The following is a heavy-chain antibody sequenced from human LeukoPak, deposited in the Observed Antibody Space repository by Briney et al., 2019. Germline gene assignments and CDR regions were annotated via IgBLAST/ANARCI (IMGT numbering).Heavy chain of an antibody. D-gene: IGHD3-16*02. V-gene: IGHV4-59*08. CDR2: IYYSGST. CDR3: ARHNLPNYDYVWGSYRYTYFDY. CDR1: GGSFSGYY. Sequence: SETLSLTCAVYGGSFSGYYWSWIRQPPGKGLEWIGYIYYSGSTNYNPSLKSRVTISVDTSKNQFSLKLSSVTAADTAVYYCARHNLPNYDYVWGSYRYTYFDYWGQGTLVTVSS. J-gene: IGHJ4*02.